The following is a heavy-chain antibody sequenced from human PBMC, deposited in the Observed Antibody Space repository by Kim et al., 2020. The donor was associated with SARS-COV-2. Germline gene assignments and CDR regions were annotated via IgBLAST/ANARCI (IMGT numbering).Heavy chain of an antibody. CDR3: GRGSHYSCYSYGDFYY. CDR1: GFTFSSHA. J-gene: IGHJ6*01. CDR2: ISGSGDDT. V-gene: IGHV3-23*01. Sequence: GGSLRLSCTASGFTFSSHAISWVRQAPGKGLQWVSSISGSGDDTYYADFVKGRFTISRDNSSNMSFLQMNRMGAEDTVLYYCGRGSHYSCYSYGDFYY. D-gene: IGHD3-16*02.